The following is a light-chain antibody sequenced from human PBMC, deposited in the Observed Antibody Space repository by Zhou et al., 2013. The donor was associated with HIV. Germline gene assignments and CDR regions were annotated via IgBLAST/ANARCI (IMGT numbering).Light chain of an antibody. J-gene: IGKJ4*01. CDR2: GAS. Sequence: EIVLTQSPGTLSLSPGERATLSCRASQSVRSSHLAWYQQKPGQAPRPLIYGASIRATGIPDRFSGSGSGTDFTLTISRLEPEDFAVYYCQQAASSRTFGGGTKVEI. CDR1: QSVRSSH. V-gene: IGKV3-20*01. CDR3: QQAASSRT.